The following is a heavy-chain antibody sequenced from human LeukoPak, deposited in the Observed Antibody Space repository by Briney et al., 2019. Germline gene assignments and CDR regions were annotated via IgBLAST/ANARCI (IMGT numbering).Heavy chain of an antibody. CDR2: ISGSGGSA. CDR1: GFTFSSYA. D-gene: IGHD2-21*02. CDR3: AKGTYCGGDCYYY. J-gene: IGHJ4*02. Sequence: PGGSLRLSCAASGFTFSSYAMSWVRQAPGKGLEWVSAISGSGGSAYYADSVKGRFTISRDNSKNTLYLQMNSLRAEDTAVYYRAKGTYCGGDCYYYWGQGTLVTVSS. V-gene: IGHV3-23*01.